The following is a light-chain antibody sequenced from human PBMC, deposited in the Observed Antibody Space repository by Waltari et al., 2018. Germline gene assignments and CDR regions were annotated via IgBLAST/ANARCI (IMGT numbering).Light chain of an antibody. CDR3: QQSYSTPLYS. CDR2: AAS. CDR1: QSISSH. V-gene: IGKV1-39*01. J-gene: IGKJ2*01. Sequence: DIQMTQSPSSLSASVGDRVTITCRASQSISSHLNWYQQKPGKAPKLLIYAASTLQSGVSSRFTGSGSGTYFTLSITSLQPEDVATYYCQQSYSTPLYSFGQGTKLEIK.